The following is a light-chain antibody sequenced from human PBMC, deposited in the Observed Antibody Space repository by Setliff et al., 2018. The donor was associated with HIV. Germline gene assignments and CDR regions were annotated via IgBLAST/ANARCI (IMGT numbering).Light chain of an antibody. CDR2: EVR. V-gene: IGLV2-23*02. CDR1: SGDVGIYNL. J-gene: IGLJ1*01. CDR3: CSYAGSSTFPYV. Sequence: QSVLTQAASVSGSPGQSITISCTGTSGDVGIYNLVSWYQQHPGKAPKLMICEVRKRPSGVSNRFSGSKSGNTASLTISGLQAEDEADYYCCSYAGSSTFPYVFGTGTKV.